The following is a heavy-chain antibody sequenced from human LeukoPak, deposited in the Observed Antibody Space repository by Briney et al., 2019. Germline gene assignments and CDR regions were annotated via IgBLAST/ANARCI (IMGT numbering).Heavy chain of an antibody. V-gene: IGHV4-34*01. Sequence: SETLSLTCAVYGGSFSGYYWSWIRQPPGKGLEWIGEINHSGSTNYNPSLKSRVTISVDTSKNQFSPKLSSVTAADTAVYYCARRVVTANDYWGQGTLVTVSS. CDR1: GGSFSGYY. CDR2: INHSGST. J-gene: IGHJ4*02. CDR3: ARRVVTANDY. D-gene: IGHD2-21*02.